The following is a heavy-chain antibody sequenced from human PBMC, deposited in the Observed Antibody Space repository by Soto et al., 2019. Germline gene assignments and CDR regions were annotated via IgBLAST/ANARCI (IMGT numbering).Heavy chain of an antibody. CDR3: ARRGYSGYDFRVYAFDI. J-gene: IGHJ3*02. V-gene: IGHV5-51*01. D-gene: IGHD5-12*01. Sequence: RGESLKISCKGSGYSFTSYWIGWVRQMPGKGLEWMGIIYPGDSDTRYSPSFQGQVTISADKSISTAYLQWSSLKASDTAMYYCARRGYSGYDFRVYAFDIWGQGTMVTVSS. CDR2: IYPGDSDT. CDR1: GYSFTSYW.